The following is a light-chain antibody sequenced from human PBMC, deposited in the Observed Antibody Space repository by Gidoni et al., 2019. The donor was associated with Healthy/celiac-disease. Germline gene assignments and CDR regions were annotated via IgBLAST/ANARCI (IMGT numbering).Light chain of an antibody. Sequence: EIVMTQSPATLSVSPGERATLACRASQSVSSNLAWYQQKPGQAPRLLIYGASTRATGIPARFSGSGSGTEFTLTISSLQSEYFAVYYCQQYNNWPPPFGQGTKLEIK. V-gene: IGKV3-15*01. CDR1: QSVSSN. CDR3: QQYNNWPPP. J-gene: IGKJ2*01. CDR2: GAS.